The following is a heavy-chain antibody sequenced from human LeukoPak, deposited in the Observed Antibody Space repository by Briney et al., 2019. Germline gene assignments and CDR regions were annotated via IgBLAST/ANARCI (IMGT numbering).Heavy chain of an antibody. CDR2: FNHSGST. V-gene: IGHV4-34*01. CDR3: ARWRAASADPFDY. Sequence: SETLSLTCAVYGGSFSGYYWSWIRHPPGKGLEWIGEFNHSGSTNYNPSLKSRVTISVDTSKNQFSLNLRSVTAADTAVYYCARWRAASADPFDYWGQGTLVTVSS. J-gene: IGHJ4*02. CDR1: GGSFSGYY. D-gene: IGHD6-13*01.